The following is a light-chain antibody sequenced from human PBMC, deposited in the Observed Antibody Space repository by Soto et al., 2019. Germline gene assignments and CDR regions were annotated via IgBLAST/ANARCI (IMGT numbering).Light chain of an antibody. Sequence: DIQMTQSPSSLSASIGDRVTIACRASQSISSYLNWYQQKPGKAPKLLIHATSSLQSGVPSRFRGSGSRTEFNITIISMQAEDFAVYYCQQGYSAPLTLGPGT. CDR2: ATS. V-gene: IGKV1-39*01. CDR3: QQGYSAPLT. CDR1: QSISSY. J-gene: IGKJ3*01.